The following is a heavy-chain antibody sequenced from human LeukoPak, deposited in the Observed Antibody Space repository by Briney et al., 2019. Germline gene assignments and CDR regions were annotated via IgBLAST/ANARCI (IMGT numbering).Heavy chain of an antibody. V-gene: IGHV3-53*01. CDR3: ARGVEPLAANTLAY. J-gene: IGHJ4*02. Sequence: GGSLRLSCAASGFTVITIDMTWVRQAPGKGLEWVSVLYSDGNTKYADSVQGRFTISRDNSKNTLYLDMHSLSPDDTAVYYCARGVEPLAANTLAYWGQGTLVTVSS. D-gene: IGHD1-14*01. CDR2: LYSDGNT. CDR1: GFTVITID.